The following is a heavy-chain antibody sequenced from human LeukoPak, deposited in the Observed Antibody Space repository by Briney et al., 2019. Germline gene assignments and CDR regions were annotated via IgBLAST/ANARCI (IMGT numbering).Heavy chain of an antibody. CDR3: SRDSSWSFDY. D-gene: IGHD6-13*01. CDR2: IRSKAYGGTT. CDR1: GFTFGDYA. V-gene: IGHV3-49*03. J-gene: IGHJ4*02. Sequence: GGSLRLSCTASGFTFGDYAMSWIRQAPGKGLEWVGFIRSKAYGGTTEYAASVEGRFTISRDDSKSIVYLQMNSPKTEDTAVYYCSRDSSWSFDYWGQGTLVTVSS.